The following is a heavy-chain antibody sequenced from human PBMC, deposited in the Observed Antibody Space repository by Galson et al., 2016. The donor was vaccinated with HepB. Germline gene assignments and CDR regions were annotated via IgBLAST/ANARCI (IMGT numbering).Heavy chain of an antibody. V-gene: IGHV3-7*01. CDR2: IKPDGSEA. J-gene: IGHJ4*02. Sequence: SLRLSCAASGFTFSNYWMSWVRQTPEKGLEWVASIKPDGSEAYYVDSVKGRFSISRDNAKNSLYLQMNSLRGEDTAVYYCATSSDWSHAYWGQGTLVTVSS. CDR1: GFTFSNYW. CDR3: ATSSDWSHAY. D-gene: IGHD3-22*01.